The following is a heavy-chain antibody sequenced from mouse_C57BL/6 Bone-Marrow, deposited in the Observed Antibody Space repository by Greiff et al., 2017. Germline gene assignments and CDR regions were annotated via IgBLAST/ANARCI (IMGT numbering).Heavy chain of an antibody. J-gene: IGHJ1*03. CDR3: AREFITTEVGVYVDV. Sequence: VQLQQSGPGLVVPSQSLSITCTVSGFSLTSYAISWVRQPPGKGLEWLGVIWTGGGTNYNSALKSRLSISTVNSKSQVFLQIISMQTDDTARYYCAREFITTEVGVYVDVGGTGTTVTVSS. V-gene: IGHV2-9-1*01. CDR2: IWTGGGT. CDR1: GFSLTSYA. D-gene: IGHD1-1*01.